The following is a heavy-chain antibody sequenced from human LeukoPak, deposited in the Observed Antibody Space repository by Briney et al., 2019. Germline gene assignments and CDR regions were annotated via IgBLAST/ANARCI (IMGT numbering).Heavy chain of an antibody. Sequence: SETLSLTCTVSGGSISSYYWSWIRQPPGKGLEWIGYIYYSGSTNYNPSLKSRVTISVDTSKNQFSLKLSSVTAADTAVYYCVRVYGDYGGGAFDYWGQGTLVTVSS. J-gene: IGHJ4*02. CDR1: GGSISSYY. CDR2: IYYSGST. CDR3: VRVYGDYGGGAFDY. V-gene: IGHV4-59*01. D-gene: IGHD4-17*01.